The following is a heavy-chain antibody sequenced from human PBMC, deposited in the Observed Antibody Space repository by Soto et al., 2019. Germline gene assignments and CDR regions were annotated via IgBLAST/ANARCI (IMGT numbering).Heavy chain of an antibody. V-gene: IGHV3-23*01. D-gene: IGHD3-9*01. CDR2: ISGSGGST. Sequence: GGSLRLSCAASGFTFSSYAMSWVRQAPGKGPEWVSAISGSGGSTYYADSVKGRFTISRDNSKNTLYLQMNSLRAEDTAVYYCAKDSSASPYYDILTGPVGYWGQGTLVTVSS. J-gene: IGHJ4*02. CDR3: AKDSSASPYYDILTGPVGY. CDR1: GFTFSSYA.